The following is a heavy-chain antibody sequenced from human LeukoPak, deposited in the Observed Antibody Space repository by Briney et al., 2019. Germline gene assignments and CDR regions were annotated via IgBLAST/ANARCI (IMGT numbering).Heavy chain of an antibody. J-gene: IGHJ4*02. CDR1: GGSFNNYY. V-gene: IGHV4-34*01. Sequence: SETLSLTCAVYGGSFNNYYWSWIRQPPGKGLEWIGEINHSGSTNYNPSLKSRLTISVDTPKNQSSLKLSSVTAADTAVYYCARGTYYFDTSAHETDDYWGQGTLVTVSS. D-gene: IGHD3-22*01. CDR3: ARGTYYFDTSAHETDDY. CDR2: INHSGST.